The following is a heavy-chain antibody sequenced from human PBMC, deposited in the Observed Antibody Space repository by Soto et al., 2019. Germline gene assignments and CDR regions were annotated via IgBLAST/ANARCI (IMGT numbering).Heavy chain of an antibody. CDR1: DDFISSYY. Sequence: SETLSLTCTVSDDFISSYYWNWIRQPAGKGLEWIGRVSTNGATNYNPSLESRVTMSVDTSKNQFSLKLTSVTAADTAVYFCARADYEILTGSYAMDVWGQGTTVT. D-gene: IGHD3-9*01. J-gene: IGHJ6*02. CDR3: ARADYEILTGSYAMDV. V-gene: IGHV4-4*07. CDR2: VSTNGAT.